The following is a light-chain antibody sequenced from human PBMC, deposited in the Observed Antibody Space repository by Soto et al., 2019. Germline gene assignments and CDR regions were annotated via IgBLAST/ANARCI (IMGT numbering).Light chain of an antibody. Sequence: QSVLTQPPSASGTPGQRVTISCFGSSSNIGSHTTNWYQQLPGTAPKLLIYSNSQRPSGVPDRFSGSKSGTSASLAISGLQSEDEADYFCVAWDDSLRGVLFGGGTKQTVL. CDR1: SSNIGSHT. V-gene: IGLV1-44*01. CDR2: SNS. CDR3: VAWDDSLRGVL. J-gene: IGLJ2*01.